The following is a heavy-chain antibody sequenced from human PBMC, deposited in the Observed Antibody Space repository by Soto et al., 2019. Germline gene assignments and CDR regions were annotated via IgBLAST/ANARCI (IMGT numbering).Heavy chain of an antibody. D-gene: IGHD5-12*01. CDR2: ISARGGSS. V-gene: IGHV3-23*01. CDR3: AKGSIEYSASVDN. J-gene: IGHJ4*02. Sequence: EVQLLESGGGLVQPGGSLRLSCAASGFSFSSYAMVWVRQAPGKGLEWVSVISARGGSSYFADSVKGRFTISRDNSKNVLSLEMNRLRAEDTAIYFCAKGSIEYSASVDNWGQGILVLVSS. CDR1: GFSFSSYA.